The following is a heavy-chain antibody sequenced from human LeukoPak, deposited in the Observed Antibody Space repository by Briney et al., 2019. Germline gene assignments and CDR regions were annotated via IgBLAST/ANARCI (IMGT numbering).Heavy chain of an antibody. D-gene: IGHD3-3*01. CDR1: RFTFSTYG. CDR2: ISYDGSNK. J-gene: IGHJ4*02. Sequence: GRSLRLSCAASRFTFSTYGMHWVRQAPGKGLEWVAVISYDGSNKYYADSVKGRFTISRDNSKNTLYLQMNSLRAEDTAVYYCAREVDFWSGYPDYWGQGTLVTVSS. V-gene: IGHV3-30*03. CDR3: AREVDFWSGYPDY.